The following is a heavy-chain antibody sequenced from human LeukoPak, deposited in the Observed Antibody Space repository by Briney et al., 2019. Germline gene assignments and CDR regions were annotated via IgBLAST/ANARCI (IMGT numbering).Heavy chain of an antibody. V-gene: IGHV3-30*04. CDR2: ISYDGSNK. J-gene: IGHJ4*02. CDR1: GFTFSSYA. D-gene: IGHD1-26*01. CDR3: ARDRTSIVGATTVLAY. Sequence: PGGSLRLSCAASGFTFSSYAMHWVRQAPGKGLEWVAVISYDGSNKYYADSVKGRFTISRDNSKNTLYLQMNSLRAEDTAVYYCARDRTSIVGATTVLAYWGQGTLVTVSS.